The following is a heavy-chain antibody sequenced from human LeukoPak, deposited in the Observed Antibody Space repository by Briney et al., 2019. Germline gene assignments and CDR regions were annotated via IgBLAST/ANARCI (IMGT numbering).Heavy chain of an antibody. Sequence: KPGGSLRLSCAASGFTFSDYYMSWIRQAPGKGLEWVSYISSSGSTIYYADSVKGRSTISRDNAKNSLYLQMNSLRAEDTAVYYCARDSSSWYYYYYMDVWGKGTTVTVSS. J-gene: IGHJ6*03. CDR2: ISSSGSTI. V-gene: IGHV3-11*01. CDR3: ARDSSSWYYYYYMDV. CDR1: GFTFSDYY. D-gene: IGHD6-13*01.